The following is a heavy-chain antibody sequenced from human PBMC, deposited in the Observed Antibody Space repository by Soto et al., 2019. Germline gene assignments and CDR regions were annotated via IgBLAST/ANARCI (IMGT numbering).Heavy chain of an antibody. Sequence: EERLVQSGGGLVQPGGSLRLSCAAYGFSVGGNYMSWVRQAPGQGLALVSLIYSGGNPFYADSMKGRFTFSGDNSNTMLYLQMDCLRGENTAVYYCARGPNSDCWGQGTVVIVSS. CDR3: ARGPNSDC. J-gene: IGHJ4*02. CDR1: GFSVGGNY. V-gene: IGHV3-53*01. CDR2: IYSGGNP.